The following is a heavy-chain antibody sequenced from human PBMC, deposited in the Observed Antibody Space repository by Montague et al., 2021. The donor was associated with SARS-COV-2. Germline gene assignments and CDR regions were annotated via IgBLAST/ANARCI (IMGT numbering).Heavy chain of an antibody. CDR3: AATDYFASRKYDF. D-gene: IGHD2/OR15-2a*01. V-gene: IGHV4-59*08. Sequence: SETLSLTCTVSGGSITGYFWSWIRQSPGKGLEWIGYIFYSGTTKYNPALKSRVAISLETSKNQFSLKLTSVTAADTASYYCAATDYFASRKYDFWGQGTWVTVSS. J-gene: IGHJ4*02. CDR1: GGSITGYF. CDR2: IFYSGTT.